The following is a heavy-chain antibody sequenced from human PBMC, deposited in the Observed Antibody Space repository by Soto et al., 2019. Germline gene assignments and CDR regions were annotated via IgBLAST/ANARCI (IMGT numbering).Heavy chain of an antibody. CDR3: AKYGAYCSGGSCYLSGPDDAFDI. V-gene: IGHV3-23*01. CDR1: GFTFSSYA. D-gene: IGHD2-15*01. CDR2: ISGSGGST. Sequence: EVQLLESGGGLVQPGGSLRLSCAASGFTFSSYAMSWVRQAPGKGLEWVSAISGSGGSTYYADSVKGRFTISRDNSKNTRYLQMNSLRAEDTAVYYCAKYGAYCSGGSCYLSGPDDAFDIWGQGTMVTVSS. J-gene: IGHJ3*02.